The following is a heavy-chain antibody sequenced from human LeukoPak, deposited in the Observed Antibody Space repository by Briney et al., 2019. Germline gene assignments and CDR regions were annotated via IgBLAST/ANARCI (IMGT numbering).Heavy chain of an antibody. CDR1: GFTFSSYE. V-gene: IGHV3-48*03. D-gene: IGHD5-12*01. CDR3: ARDLGGYLFDY. J-gene: IGHJ4*02. CDR2: ISSSGSTI. Sequence: GGSLRLSCAASGFTFSSYEMNWVRQAPGKGLEWVSYISSSGSTIYYADSVKGRFTISRDNAKNSLYLQMNSLRAEDTAVYYCARDLGGYLFDYWGPGTLVTVSS.